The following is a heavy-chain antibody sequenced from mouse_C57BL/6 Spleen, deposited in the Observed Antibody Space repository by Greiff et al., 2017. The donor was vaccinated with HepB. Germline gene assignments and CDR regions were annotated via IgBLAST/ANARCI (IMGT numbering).Heavy chain of an antibody. CDR3: ARWGHDYYGSSDGYFDY. D-gene: IGHD1-1*01. Sequence: EVMLVESEGGLVQPGSSMKLSCTASGFTFSDYYMAWVRQVPEKGLEWVANINYDGSSTYYLESLKSSFIISRDNAKNILYLQMSSLQSEDTATYYCARWGHDYYGSSDGYFDYWGPGTTLTVSS. CDR2: INYDGSST. V-gene: IGHV5-16*01. CDR1: GFTFSDYY. J-gene: IGHJ2*01.